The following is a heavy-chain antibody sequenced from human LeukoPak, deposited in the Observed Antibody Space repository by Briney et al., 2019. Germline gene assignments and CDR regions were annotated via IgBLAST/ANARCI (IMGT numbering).Heavy chain of an antibody. CDR1: GFTVSSNY. D-gene: IGHD6-13*01. V-gene: IGHV3-66*02. Sequence: GRSLRLSCAASGFTVSSNYMSWVRQAPGKGLEWVSVIYSGGSTYYADSVKGRFTISRDNSKNTLYLQMNSLRAEDTAVYYCASWSSSWYPFDYWGQGTLVTVSS. CDR2: IYSGGST. J-gene: IGHJ4*02. CDR3: ASWSSSWYPFDY.